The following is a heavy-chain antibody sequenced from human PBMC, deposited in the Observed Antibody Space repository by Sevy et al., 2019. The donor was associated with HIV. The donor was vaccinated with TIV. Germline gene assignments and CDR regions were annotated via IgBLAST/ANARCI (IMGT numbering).Heavy chain of an antibody. J-gene: IGHJ6*02. V-gene: IGHV5-51*01. CDR1: GYSFTSYW. Sequence: GESLKISCKGSGYSFTSYWIGWVRQMPGKGLEWMGNIYPGDSDTRYSPSFQGQVTISADKSISTAYLQWSSLKASETAMYYCARRQKGETGTYYYYGMDVWGHGTTVTVSS. CDR3: ARRQKGETGTYYYYGMDV. D-gene: IGHD1-1*01. CDR2: IYPGDSDT.